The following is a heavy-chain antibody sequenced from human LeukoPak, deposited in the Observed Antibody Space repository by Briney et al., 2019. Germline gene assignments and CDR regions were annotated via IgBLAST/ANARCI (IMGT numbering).Heavy chain of an antibody. J-gene: IGHJ4*02. Sequence: ASVKVSCKASGYTFTSYGISWVRQAPGQGLEWMGWISAYNGNTNYAQKLQGRVTMTTDTSTSTAYMELRSLSSDDTAVYYCARDGYYDSSGYYGNSDYWGQGTLVTVSS. CDR3: ARDGYYDSSGYYGNSDY. V-gene: IGHV1-18*01. D-gene: IGHD3-22*01. CDR1: GYTFTSYG. CDR2: ISAYNGNT.